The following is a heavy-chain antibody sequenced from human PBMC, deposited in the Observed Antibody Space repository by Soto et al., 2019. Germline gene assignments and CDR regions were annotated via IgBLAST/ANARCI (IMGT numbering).Heavy chain of an antibody. CDR1: GGSIRGVDYF. CDR3: ARGSSKDYYGY. Sequence: PSETLSLTCTVSGGSIRGVDYFWSWIRQPPGKGLEWIGYIYYSGSTLYNPSLMSRVAISIDSSMNQISLEVRSVTAADTAVYYCARGSSKDYYGYWGQGTLVTVSS. CDR2: IYYSGST. J-gene: IGHJ4*02. V-gene: IGHV4-30-4*01. D-gene: IGHD6-19*01.